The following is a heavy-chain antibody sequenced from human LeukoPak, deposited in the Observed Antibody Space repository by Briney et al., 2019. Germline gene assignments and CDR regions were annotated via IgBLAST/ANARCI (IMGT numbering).Heavy chain of an antibody. V-gene: IGHV3-23*01. CDR2: ISGSGGST. CDR3: APTPVSSSFYFDY. CDR1: GFTFSSYA. D-gene: IGHD2-15*01. J-gene: IGHJ4*02. Sequence: PGGSLRLSCAASGFTFSSYAMSWVRQAPGKGLEWVSAISGSGGSTYYADSVKGRFTISRDNSKKTLYLQMNSLRDEDTAVYYCAPTPVSSSFYFDYWGQGTLVTVSS.